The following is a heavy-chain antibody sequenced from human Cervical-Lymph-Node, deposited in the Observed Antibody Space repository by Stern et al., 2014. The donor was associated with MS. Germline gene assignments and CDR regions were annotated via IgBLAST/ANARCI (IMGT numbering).Heavy chain of an antibody. CDR1: GFSFSSFG. CDR2: IWYDGSNK. CDR3: ARDGDYDSSGYPTD. Sequence: MQLVESGGGVVQPGRSLRLSCAASGFSFSSFGMHWVRQAPGKGLEWVAVIWYDGSNKYYTDSVKGRFTISRDNSKNTLFLQMNSLRAEDTAVYYCARDGDYDSSGYPTDWGQGTLVTVSS. V-gene: IGHV3-33*01. D-gene: IGHD3-22*01. J-gene: IGHJ4*02.